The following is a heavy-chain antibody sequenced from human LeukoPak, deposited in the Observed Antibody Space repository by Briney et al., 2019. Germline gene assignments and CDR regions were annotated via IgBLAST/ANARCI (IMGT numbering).Heavy chain of an antibody. V-gene: IGHV3-48*04. CDR1: GFTFSSYS. J-gene: IGHJ4*02. D-gene: IGHD6-19*01. Sequence: GGSLRLSCAASGFTFSSYSMNWVRQAPGKGLEWVSYISSSSSTIYYADSVKGRFTISRDNAKNSLYLQMNSLRAEDTAVYYCARETNGWPADYWGQGTLVTVSS. CDR3: ARETNGWPADY. CDR2: ISSSSSTI.